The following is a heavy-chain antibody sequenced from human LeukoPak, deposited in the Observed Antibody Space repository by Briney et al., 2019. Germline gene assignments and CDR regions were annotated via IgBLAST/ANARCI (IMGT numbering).Heavy chain of an antibody. D-gene: IGHD5-12*01. CDR3: ASSAYSGYLDY. J-gene: IGHJ4*02. V-gene: IGHV1-18*01. CDR1: GYTFTSYG. Sequence: ASVNVSCKASGYTFTSYGISWVRQAPGQGLEWMGWISAYNGNTNYAQKLQGRVTMTTDTSTSTAYMELRSLRSDDTAVYYCASSAYSGYLDYWGQGTLVTVSS. CDR2: ISAYNGNT.